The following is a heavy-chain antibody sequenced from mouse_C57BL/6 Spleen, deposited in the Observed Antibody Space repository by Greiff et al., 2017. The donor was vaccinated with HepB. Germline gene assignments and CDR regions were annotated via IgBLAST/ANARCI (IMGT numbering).Heavy chain of an antibody. CDR2: IDPENGDT. Sequence: VQLQQSGAELVRPGASVKLSCTASGFNIKDDYMHWVKQRPEQGLEWIGWIDPENGDTEYASKFQGKATITADTSSNTAYLQLSNLTTEDTAVYYCTTRGDYYGSSHDYWGQGTTLTVSS. CDR1: GFNIKDDY. D-gene: IGHD1-1*01. CDR3: TTRGDYYGSSHDY. V-gene: IGHV14-4*01. J-gene: IGHJ2*01.